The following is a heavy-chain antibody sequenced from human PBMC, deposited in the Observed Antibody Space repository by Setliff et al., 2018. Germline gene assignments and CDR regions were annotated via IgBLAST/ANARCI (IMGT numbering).Heavy chain of an antibody. V-gene: IGHV1-69*06. CDR3: ARDASYNFWSGYRGAFDY. Sequence: ASVKVSCKASGGTFSSYAISWVRQAPGQGLEWMGRIIPIFGTANYAQKFQGRVTITADKSTSTVYMELSSLRSEDTAVYYCARDASYNFWSGYRGAFDYWGQGTLVTVSS. CDR2: IIPIFGTA. J-gene: IGHJ4*02. D-gene: IGHD3-3*01. CDR1: GGTFSSYA.